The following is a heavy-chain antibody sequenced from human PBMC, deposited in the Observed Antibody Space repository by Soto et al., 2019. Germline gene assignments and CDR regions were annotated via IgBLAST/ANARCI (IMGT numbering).Heavy chain of an antibody. V-gene: IGHV1-46*01. CDR3: ARSYPTAYYYYGMDV. Sequence: ASVKVSCKASGYTFTSYYMHWVRQAPGQGLEWMGIINPSGGSTSYAQKFQGRVTMTRDTSTSTVHMELSSLRSEDTAVYYCARSYPTAYYYYGMDVWGQGTTVTVSS. CDR1: GYTFTSYY. J-gene: IGHJ6*02. CDR2: INPSGGST.